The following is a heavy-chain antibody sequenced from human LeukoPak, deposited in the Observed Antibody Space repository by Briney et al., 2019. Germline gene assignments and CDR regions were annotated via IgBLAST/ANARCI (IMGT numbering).Heavy chain of an antibody. V-gene: IGHV3-11*03. CDR3: TRLPAEADY. Sequence: GGSLRLSCAASGFTFSDSYMSWIRQAPGKGLECNAYISGSSDKTKFADTVKSRITMSRDKAKISLYMQMNSQRAEYTAVYWCTRLPAEADYWGQGTLVTVSS. CDR1: GFTFSDSY. J-gene: IGHJ4*02. CDR2: ISGSSDKT.